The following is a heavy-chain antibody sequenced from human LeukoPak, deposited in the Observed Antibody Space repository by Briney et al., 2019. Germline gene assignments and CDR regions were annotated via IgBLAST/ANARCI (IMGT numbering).Heavy chain of an antibody. V-gene: IGHV1-2*02. CDR2: INPNSGGT. CDR3: ARVMNREGTNY. J-gene: IGHJ4*02. CDR1: GYTFTGYY. Sequence: ASVKVSCKASGYTFTGYYMHWVQQVPGQGLEWMGWINPNSGGTKYAQKFQGRVTMTRDTSISTAYMELNRLRSDDTAVYYCARVMNREGTNYWGQGTLVTVSS. D-gene: IGHD1/OR15-1a*01.